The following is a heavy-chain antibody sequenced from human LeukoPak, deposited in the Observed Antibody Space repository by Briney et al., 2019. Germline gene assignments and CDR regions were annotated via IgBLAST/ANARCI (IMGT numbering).Heavy chain of an antibody. V-gene: IGHV4-39*07. CDR3: ARDSAGSSFHDY. D-gene: IGHD6-13*01. CDR1: GGSISSYY. J-gene: IGHJ4*02. CDR2: IYHSGST. Sequence: SETLSLTCTVSGGSISSYYWGWIRQPPGKGLKWIGSIYHSGSTYYNPSLKSRVTISVDTSKNQFSLKLSSVTAADTAVYYCARDSAGSSFHDYWGQGTLVTVSS.